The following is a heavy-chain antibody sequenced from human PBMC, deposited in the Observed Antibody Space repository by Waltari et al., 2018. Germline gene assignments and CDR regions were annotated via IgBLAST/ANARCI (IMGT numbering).Heavy chain of an antibody. CDR3: ARGVVVAPPDY. J-gene: IGHJ4*02. CDR2: IWYDGTNT. D-gene: IGHD2-15*01. CDR1: GFTLSSYG. V-gene: IGHV3-33*01. Sequence: QVHLVESGGGVVRPGRSLRLSCAASGFTLSSYGIHWVRQAPGKGLEWVAVIWYDGTNTYYGDSVKGRFTISRDNSKNTVFLQMNSLRVEDTAVYYCARGVVVAPPDYWGQGTLVTVSS.